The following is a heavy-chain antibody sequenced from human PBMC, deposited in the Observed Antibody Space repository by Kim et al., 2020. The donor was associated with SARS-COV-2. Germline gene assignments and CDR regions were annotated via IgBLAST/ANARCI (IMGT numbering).Heavy chain of an antibody. D-gene: IGHD2-2*02. J-gene: IGHJ6*02. CDR1: GYTLTELS. V-gene: IGHV1-24*01. Sequence: ASVKVSCKVSGYTLTELSMHWVRQAPGKGLEWMGGFDPEDGETIYAQKFQGRVTMTEDTSTDTAYMELSSLRSEDTAVYYCATVGCSSTSCYRSAYYYYGMDVWGQGTTVTVSS. CDR2: FDPEDGET. CDR3: ATVGCSSTSCYRSAYYYYGMDV.